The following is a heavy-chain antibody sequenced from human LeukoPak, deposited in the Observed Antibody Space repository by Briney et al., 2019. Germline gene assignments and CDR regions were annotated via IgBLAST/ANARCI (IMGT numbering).Heavy chain of an antibody. CDR1: GGSLSPHY. J-gene: IGHJ1*01. CDR2: IYHTGTT. V-gene: IGHV4-59*08. D-gene: IGHD1-26*01. Sequence: SETLSLTCTVSGGSLSPHYWTLIRQPPRKGLEWIGYIYHTGTTRYNPSLNSRVTISVETSKNQFSLRLNSVTAADTAIYYCARLDSGDHGNIPHWGQGTLVTVSS. CDR3: ARLDSGDHGNIPH.